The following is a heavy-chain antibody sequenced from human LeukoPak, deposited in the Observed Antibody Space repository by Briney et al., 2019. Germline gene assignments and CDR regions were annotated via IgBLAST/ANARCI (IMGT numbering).Heavy chain of an antibody. CDR1: GFTFSSYS. J-gene: IGHJ4*02. CDR2: ISSSSSYI. CDR3: ARDPPTVGYYFDY. D-gene: IGHD4-23*01. V-gene: IGHV3-21*05. Sequence: PWGSLRLSCAASGFTFSSYSMNWVRQAPGKGLEWVSYISSSSSYIYYADSVKGRFTISRDNAKNSLYLQMNSLRAEDTAVYYCARDPPTVGYYFDYWGQGTLVTVSS.